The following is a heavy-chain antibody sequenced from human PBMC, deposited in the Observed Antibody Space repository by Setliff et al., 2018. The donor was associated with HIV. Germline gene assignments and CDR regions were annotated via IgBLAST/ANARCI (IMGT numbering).Heavy chain of an antibody. CDR3: ARRMSSGSYYDY. Sequence: TLSLTCTVSGGSMNSVSYSWAWLRQSAGKGPEWIGHVYARGSANYNPSLTSRVTISVPTSKNQISLKLSSVTAADTAVYYCARRMSSGSYYDYWGQGTLVTVSS. J-gene: IGHJ4*02. CDR1: GGSMNSVSYS. CDR2: VYARGSA. D-gene: IGHD1-26*01. V-gene: IGHV4-61*09.